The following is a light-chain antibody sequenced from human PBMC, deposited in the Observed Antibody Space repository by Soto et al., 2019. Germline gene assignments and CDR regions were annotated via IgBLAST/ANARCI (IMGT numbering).Light chain of an antibody. V-gene: IGKV1-9*01. J-gene: IGKJ4*01. CDR3: QQLSSYFPLT. CDR2: TAS. Sequence: DIQLTQSPSFLSASVGDTVTITCRASQGISRYLAWYQQRPGKAPKLLIYTASTLQSGVPSRFSGSGSGTEFTLTISSLQPEDFATYYCQQLSSYFPLTFGGGTKVGIE. CDR1: QGISRY.